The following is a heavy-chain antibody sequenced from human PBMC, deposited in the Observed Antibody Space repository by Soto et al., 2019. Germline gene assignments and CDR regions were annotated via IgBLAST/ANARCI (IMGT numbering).Heavy chain of an antibody. Sequence: SETLSLTCAVYGGSFSGYYWSWIRQPPGKGLEWIGEINHSGSTNYNPSLKSRVTISVDTSKNQFSLKLSSVTAADTAVYYCARRTLSWFDPWGQGTLVTVSS. J-gene: IGHJ5*02. CDR2: INHSGST. CDR3: ARRTLSWFDP. CDR1: GGSFSGYY. V-gene: IGHV4-34*01.